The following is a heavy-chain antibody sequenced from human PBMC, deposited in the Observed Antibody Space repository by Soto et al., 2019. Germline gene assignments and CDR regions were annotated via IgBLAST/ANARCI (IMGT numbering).Heavy chain of an antibody. V-gene: IGHV4-61*05. Sequence: SETLSLTCSVSGDSISINIYFXCLIRQPPGKGLEWIGYIYYSGSTNYNPSLKSRVTISVDTSKNQFSLKLSSVTAADTAVYYCAGTVGATPFDYWGQGTLVTVSS. CDR1: GDSISINIYF. D-gene: IGHD1-26*01. CDR3: AGTVGATPFDY. CDR2: IYYSGST. J-gene: IGHJ4*02.